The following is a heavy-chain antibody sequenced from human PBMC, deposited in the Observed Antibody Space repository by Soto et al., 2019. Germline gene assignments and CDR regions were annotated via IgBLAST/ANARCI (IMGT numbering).Heavy chain of an antibody. D-gene: IGHD2-8*02. CDR1: GGSVSSGSYY. Sequence: QVQLQESGPGLVKPSETLSLTCTVSGGSVSSGSYYWSWIRQPPGKGLEWIGYIYYSGSTNYNPSLKSRVTLSVATSTNQLSLPLSSVTAADTAVYYCARGIDAWSQGRYYYGMDVWGQGTTVTVSS. CDR3: ARGIDAWSQGRYYYGMDV. CDR2: IYYSGST. V-gene: IGHV4-61*01. J-gene: IGHJ6*02.